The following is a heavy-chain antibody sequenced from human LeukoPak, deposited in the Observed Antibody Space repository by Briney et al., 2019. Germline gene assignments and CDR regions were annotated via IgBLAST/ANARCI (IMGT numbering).Heavy chain of an antibody. J-gene: IGHJ3*02. CDR1: GYTFTSNY. V-gene: IGHV1-46*01. D-gene: IGHD3-22*01. Sequence: ASVKVSCKAFGYTFTSNYMHWVRQAPGQGPEWMGVISPSGGSTTYAQKFQGRVTMTRNTSISTAYMELSSLRSEDTAVYYCARVMGHYYDSSGYYFRAFDIWGQGTMVTVSS. CDR3: ARVMGHYYDSSGYYFRAFDI. CDR2: ISPSGGST.